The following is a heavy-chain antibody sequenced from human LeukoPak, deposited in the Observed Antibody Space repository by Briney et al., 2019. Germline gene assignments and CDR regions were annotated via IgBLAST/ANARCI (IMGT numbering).Heavy chain of an antibody. V-gene: IGHV4-30-2*01. D-gene: IGHD6-6*01. Sequence: SETLSLTCTVSGGSISSGGHYWSWIRQPPGKGLEWIGYIYHSGSTYYNPSLKSRVTISVDRSKNQFSLKLSSVTAADTAVYYCARAYSSSSPFDYWGQGTLVTVSS. CDR2: IYHSGST. CDR3: ARAYSSSSPFDY. J-gene: IGHJ4*02. CDR1: GGSISSGGHY.